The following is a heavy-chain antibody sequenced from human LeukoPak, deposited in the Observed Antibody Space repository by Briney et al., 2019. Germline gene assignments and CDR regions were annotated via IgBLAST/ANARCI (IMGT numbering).Heavy chain of an antibody. CDR2: IKSKTDGGTT. Sequence: GGSLRLSCAASGFTFSNAWMSWVRQAPGKGLEWVGRIKSKTDGGTTDYAAPVKGRFTISRDDSKSIAYLQMNSLKTEDTAVYYCTIPNSSGWYRFDYWGQETLVTVSS. CDR3: TIPNSSGWYRFDY. CDR1: GFTFSNAW. V-gene: IGHV3-15*01. J-gene: IGHJ4*02. D-gene: IGHD6-19*01.